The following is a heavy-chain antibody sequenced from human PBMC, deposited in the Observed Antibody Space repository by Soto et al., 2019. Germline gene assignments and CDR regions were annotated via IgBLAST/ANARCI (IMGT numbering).Heavy chain of an antibody. CDR2: ISGSGGST. D-gene: IGHD2-8*01. CDR3: AKVGIYCTNGVCRGY. J-gene: IGHJ4*02. CDR1: GFTFSSYA. V-gene: IGHV3-23*01. Sequence: TGGSLRLSCAASGFTFSSYAMSWVRQAPGKGLEWVSGISGSGGSTYYADSVKGRFTISRDNSKNTLFLQMNSLRVEDTAVYYCAKVGIYCTNGVCRGYWGQGTLVTVSS.